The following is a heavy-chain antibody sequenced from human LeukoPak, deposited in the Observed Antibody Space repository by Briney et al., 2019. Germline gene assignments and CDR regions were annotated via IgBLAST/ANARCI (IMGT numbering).Heavy chain of an antibody. V-gene: IGHV3-30*18. D-gene: IGHD3-22*01. CDR1: GFTFSSYG. J-gene: IGHJ3*02. Sequence: GGSLRLSCAASGFTFSSYGMHWVRQAPGKGLEWVAVISYDGSKKYYADSVKGRFTISRDSSKNMLYLQMNSLRVEDTAVYYCAKGFSSGPWDACDIWGQETMVTVSS. CDR2: ISYDGSKK. CDR3: AKGFSSGPWDACDI.